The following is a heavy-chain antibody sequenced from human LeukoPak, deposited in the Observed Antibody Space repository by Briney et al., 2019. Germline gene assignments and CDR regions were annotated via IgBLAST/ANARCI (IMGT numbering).Heavy chain of an antibody. V-gene: IGHV1-2*02. CDR2: INPNSGGT. J-gene: IGHJ5*02. D-gene: IGHD5-18*01. CDR3: ARERETAVWFDP. Sequence: ASVEVSCKASGYTFTGYYMHWVRQAPGQGLEWMGWINPNSGGTNYAQKFQGRVTMTRDTSISTAYMELSRLRSDDTAVYYCARERETAVWFDPWGQGTLVTVSS. CDR1: GYTFTGYY.